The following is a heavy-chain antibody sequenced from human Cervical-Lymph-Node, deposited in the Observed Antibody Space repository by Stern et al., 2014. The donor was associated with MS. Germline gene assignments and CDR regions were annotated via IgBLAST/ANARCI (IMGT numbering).Heavy chain of an antibody. CDR3: ARGLYYFEY. V-gene: IGHV3-33*01. Sequence: VQLVESGGGVVQPGRSLRLSCAASGFTFSAHGMHWVRQATCKGLEWLAAIWNDGSSKYYADSVKGRFTISRDNSKNTLYLQLNSLRAEDTAVFYCARGLYYFEYWGRGTLFTASS. CDR2: IWNDGSSK. CDR1: GFTFSAHG. J-gene: IGHJ4*02.